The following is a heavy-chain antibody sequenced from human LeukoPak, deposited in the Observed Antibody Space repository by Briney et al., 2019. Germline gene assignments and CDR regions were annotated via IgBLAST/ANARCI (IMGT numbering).Heavy chain of an antibody. CDR3: AKDSGRSSSRVRFDY. D-gene: IGHD6-13*01. V-gene: IGHV3-23*01. Sequence: GGSLRLSCAASGFTFSSYAMSWVRQAPGKGLERVSALSGSGGSTYYADSVKGRFTISRDNSKNTVYLQLNSLRAEDTAVYYCAKDSGRSSSRVRFDYWGQGTLVTVSS. J-gene: IGHJ4*02. CDR1: GFTFSSYA. CDR2: LSGSGGST.